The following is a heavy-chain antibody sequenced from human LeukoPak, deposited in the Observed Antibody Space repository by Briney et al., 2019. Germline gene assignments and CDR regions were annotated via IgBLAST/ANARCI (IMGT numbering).Heavy chain of an antibody. J-gene: IGHJ4*02. CDR2: IRSKAYGGTT. Sequence: PGGSLRLSCTASGFTFGDYAMSWVRQAPGKGLEWVGFIRSKAYGGTTEYAASVKGRFTISRDDSKSIAYLQMNSLKTEDTAVYYCTRDLISYYYDSSGYGYWGQGTLVTVSS. CDR3: TRDLISYYYDSSGYGY. D-gene: IGHD3-22*01. V-gene: IGHV3-49*04. CDR1: GFTFGDYA.